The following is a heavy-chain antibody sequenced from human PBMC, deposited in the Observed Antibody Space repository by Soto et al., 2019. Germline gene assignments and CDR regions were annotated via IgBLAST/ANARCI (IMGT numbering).Heavy chain of an antibody. J-gene: IGHJ4*02. CDR3: TTVLEY. Sequence: EVQLVQSGGGSVQPGGSLRLSCAASGFTFTNYWMHCVSQVPGKGLVWVSRIDGVGAGTSYSDSVRGRFTICRDNAENMLYLQMNGLRAEDTAVYYCTTVLEYWGQGTLVTVSS. CDR2: IDGVGAGT. CDR1: GFTFTNYW. V-gene: IGHV3-74*01.